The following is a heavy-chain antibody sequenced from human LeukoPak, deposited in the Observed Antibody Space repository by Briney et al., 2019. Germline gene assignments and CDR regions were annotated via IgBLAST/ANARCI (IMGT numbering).Heavy chain of an antibody. D-gene: IGHD2-15*01. V-gene: IGHV3-53*01. CDR3: AKVLLARAYYYGMDV. CDR1: GFIVSGDF. CDR2: IYSDGST. J-gene: IGHJ6*02. Sequence: GGSLRLSCAASGFIVSGDFMSWVRQAPGKGLEWVSVIYSDGSTYYADSVKGRFTISRDNSKNTLYLQMNSLRVEDTAVYYCAKVLLARAYYYGMDVWGQGTTVTVSS.